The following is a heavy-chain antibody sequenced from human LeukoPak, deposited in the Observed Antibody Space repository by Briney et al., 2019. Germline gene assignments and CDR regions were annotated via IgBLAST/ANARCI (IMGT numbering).Heavy chain of an antibody. Sequence: PSQTLSLTCTVSGGSISSGSYYWGWNRQPAGKGLEWIGRIYTSGSTNYNPSLKSRVTISVDTSKNQFSLKLSSVTAADTAVYYCARRRAFLRGSGWSGGAFDIWGQGTMVTVSS. CDR1: GGSISSGSYY. V-gene: IGHV4-61*02. D-gene: IGHD6-19*01. CDR2: IYTSGST. J-gene: IGHJ3*02. CDR3: ARRRAFLRGSGWSGGAFDI.